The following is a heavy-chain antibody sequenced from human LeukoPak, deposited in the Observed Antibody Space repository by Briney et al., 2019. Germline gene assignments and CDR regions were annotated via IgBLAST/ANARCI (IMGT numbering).Heavy chain of an antibody. CDR2: ISGSGGST. V-gene: IGHV3-23*01. CDR1: GFTISGYA. J-gene: IGHJ4*02. D-gene: IGHD2-15*01. CDR3: AKAPKYCSGGSCYSDNSQYYFDY. Sequence: PGGSLRLSCAASGFTISGYAMSWVRQAPGKGLEWVSAISGSGGSTYYADSVKGRFTISRDNSKNTLYLQMNSLRAEDTAVYYCAKAPKYCSGGSCYSDNSQYYFDYWGQGTLVTVSS.